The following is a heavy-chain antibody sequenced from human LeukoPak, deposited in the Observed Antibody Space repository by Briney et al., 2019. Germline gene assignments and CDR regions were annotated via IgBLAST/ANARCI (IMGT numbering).Heavy chain of an antibody. CDR3: ATSPVYYDILTGYYNY. V-gene: IGHV3-30*04. CDR1: GFTFSNYA. J-gene: IGHJ4*02. CDR2: ISYDDSNK. Sequence: GGSLRLSCAASGFTFSNYAMRRVRQAPGTGLEWVAVISYDDSNKYYADSVKGRFTISRDNSKNTLYLQMKSLRPEDTAVYYCATSPVYYDILTGYYNYWGQGTLVTVSS. D-gene: IGHD3-9*01.